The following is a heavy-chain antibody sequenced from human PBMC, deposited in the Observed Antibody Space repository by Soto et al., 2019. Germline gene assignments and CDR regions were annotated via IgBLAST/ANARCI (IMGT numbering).Heavy chain of an antibody. CDR1: GFTFSSYW. CDR3: AKRTSMSGNYYFDY. V-gene: IGHV3-74*01. J-gene: IGHJ4*02. Sequence: EVQLVESGGGLVQPGGSLRLSCAASGFTFSSYWMHWVRQAPGKGLVWVARVNSDGSSISYADSVKGRFTISRDNAKNTLYLQMNSLRAEDTAVYYCAKRTSMSGNYYFDYWGQGSLVTVSS. D-gene: IGHD3-10*01. CDR2: VNSDGSSI.